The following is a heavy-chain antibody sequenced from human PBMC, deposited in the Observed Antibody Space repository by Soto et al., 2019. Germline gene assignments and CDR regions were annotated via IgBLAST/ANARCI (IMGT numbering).Heavy chain of an antibody. CDR2: IYYSGST. CDR1: GGSISGGGYY. D-gene: IGHD2-21*01. CDR3: ARGLMWSYYYYYMDV. J-gene: IGHJ6*03. V-gene: IGHV4-31*03. Sequence: PSETLSLTCTVSGGSISGGGYYWSWIRQHPGKGLEWIGYIYYSGSTYYNPSLKSRVTISVDTSKNQFSLNLSSVTAADTAVYYCARGLMWSYYYYYMDVWSKGTTVTVSS.